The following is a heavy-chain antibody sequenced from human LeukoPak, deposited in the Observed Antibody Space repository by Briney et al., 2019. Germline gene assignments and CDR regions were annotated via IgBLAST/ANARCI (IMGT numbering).Heavy chain of an antibody. CDR2: ISGSGGST. J-gene: IGHJ4*02. Sequence: PGGSLRLSCAASGFTFSSYAMSWVRQAPGKGLEWVSAISGSGGSTCYADSVKGRFTISRDNSKNTLYLQMNSLRAEDTAVYYCAKSRDGFDYFDYWGQGTLVTVSS. D-gene: IGHD5-24*01. V-gene: IGHV3-23*01. CDR1: GFTFSSYA. CDR3: AKSRDGFDYFDY.